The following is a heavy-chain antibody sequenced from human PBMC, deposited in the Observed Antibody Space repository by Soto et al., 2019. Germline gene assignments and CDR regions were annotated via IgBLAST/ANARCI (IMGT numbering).Heavy chain of an antibody. J-gene: IGHJ4*02. CDR1: GGSFSGYY. CDR2: INHSGST. D-gene: IGHD2-2*03. Sequence: QVQLQQWGAGLLKPSETLSLTCAVYGGSFSGYYWSWIRQPPGKGLEWIGEINHSGSTNYNPSLKSRVTISVDTSKNQFSLKLSSVPAADTAVYYCARGKKGSANFSHPGYALDYWGQGTLVTVSS. CDR3: ARGKKGSANFSHPGYALDY. V-gene: IGHV4-34*01.